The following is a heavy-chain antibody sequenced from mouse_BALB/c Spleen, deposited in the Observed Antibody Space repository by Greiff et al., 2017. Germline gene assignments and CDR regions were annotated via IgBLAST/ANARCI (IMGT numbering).Heavy chain of an antibody. J-gene: IGHJ3*01. Sequence: VQLQQSGPELVKPGASVRISCKASGYTFTSYYIHWVKQRPGQGLEWIGWIYPGNVNTKYNEKFKGKATLTADKSSSTAYMQLSSLTSEDSAVYFCARNYDYDDGFAYWGQGTLVTVSA. CDR1: GYTFTSYY. D-gene: IGHD2-4*01. CDR2: IYPGNVNT. V-gene: IGHV1S56*01. CDR3: ARNYDYDDGFAY.